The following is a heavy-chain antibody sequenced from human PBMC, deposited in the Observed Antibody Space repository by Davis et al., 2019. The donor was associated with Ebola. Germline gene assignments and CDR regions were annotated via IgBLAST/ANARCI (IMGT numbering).Heavy chain of an antibody. J-gene: IGHJ6*02. D-gene: IGHD3-16*01. Sequence: SVKVSCKASGGTFSSYAISWVRQAPGQGLEWMGRIIPILGIANYAQKFQGRVTITADKSTSTAYMELSSLRSEDTAVYYCARNPPGWGDGMDVWGQGTTVTVSS. V-gene: IGHV1-69*04. CDR3: ARNPPGWGDGMDV. CDR1: GGTFSSYA. CDR2: IIPILGIA.